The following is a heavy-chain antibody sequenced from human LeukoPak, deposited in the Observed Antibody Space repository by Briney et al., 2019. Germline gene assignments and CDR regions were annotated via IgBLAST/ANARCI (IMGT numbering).Heavy chain of an antibody. Sequence: GASVKVSCKAPGYTFTSYGITWVRQAPGQGLEWMGWISAYNGNTNYAQKVQGRVTMTTDTSTSTAYMEVRSLRSDDTAVYYCARDSPAAAGSDYWGQGTLVTVSS. CDR1: GYTFTSYG. CDR3: ARDSPAAAGSDY. D-gene: IGHD6-13*01. CDR2: ISAYNGNT. V-gene: IGHV1-18*01. J-gene: IGHJ4*02.